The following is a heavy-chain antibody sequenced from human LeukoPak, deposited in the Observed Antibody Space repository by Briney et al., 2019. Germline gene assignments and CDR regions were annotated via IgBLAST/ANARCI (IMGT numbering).Heavy chain of an antibody. D-gene: IGHD3-10*01. CDR2: ISRTGNSK. J-gene: IGHJ5*02. CDR1: GFTLSSYE. V-gene: IGHV3-48*03. CDR3: ARDRGFGELYDWFDP. Sequence: SGGSLRLSCAASGFTLSSYEMNWVRLAPGKGLEWISYISRTGNSKYYADSVKGRFTISRDNAKNSLYLQMNSLRAEDTAVYYCARDRGFGELYDWFDPWGQGTLVTVSS.